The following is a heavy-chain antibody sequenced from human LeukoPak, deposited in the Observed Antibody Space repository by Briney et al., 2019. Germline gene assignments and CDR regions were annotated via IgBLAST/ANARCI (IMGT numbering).Heavy chain of an antibody. D-gene: IGHD3-22*01. J-gene: IGHJ3*02. Sequence: GGSLRLSCGVAGITLSNYGMSWVRQAPGKGLEWVSVIYSGGSTYYADSVKGRFTISSDNSKNTLYLQMNNLRAEDAAVYYCARDSSGPLGIWGQGTMVTVSS. CDR1: GITLSNYG. V-gene: IGHV3-66*01. CDR3: ARDSSGPLGI. CDR2: IYSGGST.